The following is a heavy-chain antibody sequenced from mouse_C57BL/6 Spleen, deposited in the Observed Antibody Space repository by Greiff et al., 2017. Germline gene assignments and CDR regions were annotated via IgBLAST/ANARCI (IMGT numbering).Heavy chain of an antibody. CDR1: GFSLSTSGMG. CDR2: IYWDDDK. Sequence: QVTLKVCGPGILQSSQTLSLTCSFSGFSLSTSGMGVSWIRQPSGKGLEWLAHIYWDDDKRYNPSLKSRLTISKDTSSNQVFLKITSVDTADTATYYCARIYYGYDGVYAMDYWGQGTSVTVSS. J-gene: IGHJ4*01. V-gene: IGHV8-12*01. D-gene: IGHD2-2*01. CDR3: ARIYYGYDGVYAMDY.